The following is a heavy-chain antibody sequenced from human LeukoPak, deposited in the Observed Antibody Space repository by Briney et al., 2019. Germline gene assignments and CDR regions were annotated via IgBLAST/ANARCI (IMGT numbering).Heavy chain of an antibody. CDR2: IHHSGST. J-gene: IGHJ4*02. V-gene: IGHV4-4*02. CDR3: ARVRYYYDSSGYSYYFDY. Sequence: SETLSLTCAVSGGSISSCNWWSWVRQPPGKGLERIGEIHHSGSTNYNPSLKSRVTISVDTSKNQFSLKLSSVTAADTAVYYCARVRYYYDSSGYSYYFDYWGQGTLVTVSS. CDR1: GGSISSCNW. D-gene: IGHD3-22*01.